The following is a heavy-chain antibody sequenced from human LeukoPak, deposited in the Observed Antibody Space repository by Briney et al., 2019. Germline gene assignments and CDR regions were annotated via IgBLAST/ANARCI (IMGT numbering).Heavy chain of an antibody. CDR2: ISAYNGNT. D-gene: IGHD1-26*01. V-gene: IGHV1-18*01. CDR3: ARDRMNGYSGSYYVLV. J-gene: IGHJ4*02. CDR1: GYTFTNYG. Sequence: GASVKVSCKASGYTFTNYGISWVRQAPGQGLEWMGWISAYNGNTNYAQKLQGRVTMTTDTSTSTAYMELRSLRSDDTAVYYCARDRMNGYSGSYYVLVWGQGTLVTVSS.